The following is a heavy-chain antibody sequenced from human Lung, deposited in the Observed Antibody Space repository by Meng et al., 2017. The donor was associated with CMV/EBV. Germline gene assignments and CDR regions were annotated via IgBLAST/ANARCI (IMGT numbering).Heavy chain of an antibody. CDR2: IYYSGST. CDR1: GGSISSGDYF. V-gene: IGHV4-30-4*08. Sequence: QVQLQESGPGLVKPSPPLSLTCTVSGGSISSGDYFWSWIRQPPWKGLEWIGYIYYSGSTYYNPSLKSRVTISVDTSKNQFSLKLSSVTAADTAVYYCARGGITGTVDWFDPWGQGTLVTVST. J-gene: IGHJ5*02. CDR3: ARGGITGTVDWFDP. D-gene: IGHD1-20*01.